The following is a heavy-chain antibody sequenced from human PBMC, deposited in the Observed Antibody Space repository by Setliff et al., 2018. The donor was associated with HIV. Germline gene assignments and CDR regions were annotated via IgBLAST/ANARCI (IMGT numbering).Heavy chain of an antibody. CDR3: ARGPARAVARPGWLDP. J-gene: IGHJ5*02. D-gene: IGHD6-19*01. CDR1: GGSFSGYY. CDR2: ITHSGST. Sequence: SETLSLTCAVYGGSFSGYYWTWIRQPPGKGLEWIGEITHSGSTNYNPSLETRVTISVDTSKNQFSLKLSSVTAADTAVYYCARGPARAVARPGWLDPWGQGTLVTVPQ. V-gene: IGHV4-34*01.